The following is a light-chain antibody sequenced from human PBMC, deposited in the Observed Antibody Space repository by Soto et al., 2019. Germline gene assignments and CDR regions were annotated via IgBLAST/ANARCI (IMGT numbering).Light chain of an antibody. CDR1: ERLSSVY. V-gene: IGKV3-20*01. J-gene: IGKJ5*01. Sequence: ETMMTQSPDTLSLSPGERATLSCRASERLSSVYLAWYQQRPGQPPRLLIYGASNRATGIPDRFSGSGSGTDFTLIITRLEPEDVAIYYCHQYGGSPRITFGQGTRLEI. CDR2: GAS. CDR3: HQYGGSPRIT.